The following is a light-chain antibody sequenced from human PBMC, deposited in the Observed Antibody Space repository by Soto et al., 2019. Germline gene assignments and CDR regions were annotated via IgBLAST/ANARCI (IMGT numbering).Light chain of an antibody. V-gene: IGKV1-39*01. J-gene: IGKJ1*01. CDR2: GAY. CDR1: QSISTY. Sequence: DIQMTQSPSSLSASLGDRVTVTCRASQSISTYLNWFQQRPGKAPKLLIYGAYTLQDGVPSRFSGSGSETEFTLTISSLQPEDFATYYCQQSFGAPRTLGQGTK. CDR3: QQSFGAPRT.